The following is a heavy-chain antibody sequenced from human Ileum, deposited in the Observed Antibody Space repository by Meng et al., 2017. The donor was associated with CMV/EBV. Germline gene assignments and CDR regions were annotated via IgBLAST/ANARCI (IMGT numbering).Heavy chain of an antibody. V-gene: IGHV3-30*04. Sequence: RGSLRLSCAASGFTFSNYALHWVRQAPGKGLECVAVISFDGSNKYYADSVKGRFTISRDNSKNTLYLQMNSLRAEDTAVYYCALGVRFSGDYAEYFQNCGQGTLVTVSS. CDR3: ALGVRFSGDYAEYFQN. CDR2: ISFDGSNK. J-gene: IGHJ1*01. CDR1: GFTFSNYA. D-gene: IGHD4-17*01.